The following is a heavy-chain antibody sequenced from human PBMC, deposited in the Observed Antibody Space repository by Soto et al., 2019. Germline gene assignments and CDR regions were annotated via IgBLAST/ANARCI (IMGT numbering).Heavy chain of an antibody. Sequence: GGSLRLSCAASGFTVSSNYMSWVRQAPGKGLEWVSVIYSGGSTYYADSVKGRFTISRDNSKNTLYLQMNSLRAEDTAVYYCARDSLLSYYGVDVWGQGTTVTVSS. CDR3: ARDSLLSYYGVDV. J-gene: IGHJ6*02. V-gene: IGHV3-53*01. CDR2: IYSGGST. CDR1: GFTVSSNY.